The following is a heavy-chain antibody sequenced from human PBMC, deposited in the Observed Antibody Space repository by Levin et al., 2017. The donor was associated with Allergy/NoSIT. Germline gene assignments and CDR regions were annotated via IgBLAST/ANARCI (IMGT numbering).Heavy chain of an antibody. V-gene: IGHV3-9*01. D-gene: IGHD3-10*01. CDR1: GFDFHNYA. J-gene: IGHJ6*02. CDR3: AKDMRDGLYYYYQMDV. CDR2: IGWNSGKV. Sequence: GGSLRLSCAASGFDFHNYAMHWVRQVPGKGLEWVSGIGWNSGKVDYADSVQGRFTISRDNAKNSLYLEMNNVKAEDTALYYCAKDMRDGLYYYYQMDVWGQGTTVTVSS.